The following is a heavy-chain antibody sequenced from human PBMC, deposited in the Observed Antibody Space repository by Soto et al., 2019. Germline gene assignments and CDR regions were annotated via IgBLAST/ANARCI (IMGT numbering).Heavy chain of an antibody. D-gene: IGHD6-13*01. CDR1: GYTFTSYY. CDR3: ARCWEYSSSWWQVGVDP. J-gene: IGHJ5*02. V-gene: IGHV1-46*01. Sequence: ASVKVSCKASGYTFTSYYMHWVRQAPGQGLEWMGIINPSGGSTSYAQKFRGRVTMTRDTSTSTVYMELSSLRSEDTAVYYCARCWEYSSSWWQVGVDPWGQGTLVTVSS. CDR2: INPSGGST.